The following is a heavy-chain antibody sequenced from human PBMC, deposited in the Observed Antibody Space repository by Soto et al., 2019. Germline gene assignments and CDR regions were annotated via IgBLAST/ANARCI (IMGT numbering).Heavy chain of an antibody. J-gene: IGHJ6*02. D-gene: IGHD6-19*01. Sequence: GASVEVSCKASGYTFTGYYMHWVRQAPGQGLEWMGWINPNSGGTNYAQKFQGWVAMTRDTSISTAYMELSRLRSDDTAVYYCARDALRYSSGWYGYYYYGMDVWGQGTTVTVSS. CDR1: GYTFTGYY. CDR3: ARDALRYSSGWYGYYYYGMDV. V-gene: IGHV1-2*04. CDR2: INPNSGGT.